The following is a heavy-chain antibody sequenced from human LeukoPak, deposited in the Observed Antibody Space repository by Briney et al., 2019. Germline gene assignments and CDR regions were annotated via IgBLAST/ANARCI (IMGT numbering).Heavy chain of an antibody. Sequence: GASVKVSCKASGHTFTSYGISWVRQAPGQGLEWMLWISAYNGNTNYAQKLQGRVTMTTDTSTSTAYMELRSLRSDDTAVYYCARDATHDYGDYFDYWGQGTLVTVSS. CDR2: ISAYNGNT. D-gene: IGHD4-17*01. CDR3: ARDATHDYGDYFDY. J-gene: IGHJ4*02. CDR1: GHTFTSYG. V-gene: IGHV1-18*01.